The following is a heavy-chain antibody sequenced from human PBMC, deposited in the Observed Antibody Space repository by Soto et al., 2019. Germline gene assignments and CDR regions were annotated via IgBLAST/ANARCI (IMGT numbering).Heavy chain of an antibody. CDR3: AKAGSIAARPHYYYYMDV. Sequence: GGSLRLSCAASGFTFSSYAMSWVRQAPGKGLEWVSAISGSGGSTYYADSVKGRFTISRDNSKNTLYLQMNSLRAEDTAVYYCAKAGSIAARPHYYYYMDVWGKGTTVTVSS. D-gene: IGHD6-6*01. CDR2: ISGSGGST. CDR1: GFTFSSYA. V-gene: IGHV3-23*01. J-gene: IGHJ6*03.